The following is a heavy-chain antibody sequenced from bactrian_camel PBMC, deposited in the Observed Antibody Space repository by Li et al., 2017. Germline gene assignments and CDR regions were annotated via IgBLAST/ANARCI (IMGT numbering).Heavy chain of an antibody. CDR3: ATAQGYIDPRFPRANYNY. J-gene: IGHJ4*01. D-gene: IGHD5*01. V-gene: IGHV3S45*01. CDR2: VYLGSDGG. CDR1: GHIWSTKC. Sequence: QLVESGGGSVQAGGSLKLSCLVSGHIWSTKCMGWFRQVPGQARESVASVYLGSDGGDVPTYADSVKGRFTISLDRDEKTIYLELNSLKPEDTAMYYCATAQGYIDPRFPRANYNYWGQGTQVTVS.